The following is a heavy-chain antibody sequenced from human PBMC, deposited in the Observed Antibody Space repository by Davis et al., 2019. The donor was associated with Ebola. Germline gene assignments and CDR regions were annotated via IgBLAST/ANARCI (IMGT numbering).Heavy chain of an antibody. Sequence: PSETLSLTCAVYGGSFSGYYWSWIRQPPGKGLEWIGEINHSGSTNYNPSLKSRVTISVDTSKNQFSLKLSSVTAADTAVYYCARPGYGSGSLDYWGQGTLVTVSS. CDR3: ARPGYGSGSLDY. CDR2: INHSGST. J-gene: IGHJ4*02. D-gene: IGHD3-10*01. V-gene: IGHV4-34*01. CDR1: GGSFSGYY.